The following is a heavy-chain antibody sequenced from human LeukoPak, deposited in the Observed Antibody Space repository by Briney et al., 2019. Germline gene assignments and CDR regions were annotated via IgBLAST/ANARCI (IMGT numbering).Heavy chain of an antibody. Sequence: ASVKVSCKASGYTFTSYYMHWVRQAPGQGLEWMGIINPSGGSTSYAQKFQGRVTMTRDMSTSTVYMELSSLRSEDTAVYYCARTIAVRFLTNFLSRARQNAFDIWGQGTMVTVSS. V-gene: IGHV1-46*01. CDR1: GYTFTSYY. CDR2: INPSGGST. CDR3: ARTIAVRFLTNFLSRARQNAFDI. D-gene: IGHD3-3*01. J-gene: IGHJ3*02.